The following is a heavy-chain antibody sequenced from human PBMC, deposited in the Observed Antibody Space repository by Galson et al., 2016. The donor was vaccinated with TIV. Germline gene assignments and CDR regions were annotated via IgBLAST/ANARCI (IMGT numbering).Heavy chain of an antibody. Sequence: TLSLTCTVSGGSISSGTYFWSWIRQPAGKGLEWIGRIYISGATNYNPSLKSRVPLSVDTSKDQFSLKLNSLTAADTAVYYCARAHSYGGDNGADAFDIWGQGTTVTVSS. CDR2: IYISGAT. CDR3: ARAHSYGGDNGADAFDI. D-gene: IGHD5-18*01. CDR1: GGSISSGTYF. V-gene: IGHV4-61*02. J-gene: IGHJ3*02.